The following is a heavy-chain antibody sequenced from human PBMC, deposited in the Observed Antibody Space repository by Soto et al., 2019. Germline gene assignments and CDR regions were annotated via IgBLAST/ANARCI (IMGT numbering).Heavy chain of an antibody. CDR3: ARDGGAVIFDAFDI. CDR1: GFTFSSYS. CDR2: ISSSSSYI. V-gene: IGHV3-21*01. D-gene: IGHD2-21*01. Sequence: PGGSLRLPWAASGFTFSSYSMNWVLQAPGKGLEWVSSISSSSSYIYYADSVKGRFTISRDNAKNSLYLQMNSLRAEDTAVYYCARDGGAVIFDAFDIWGQGTMVTVSS. J-gene: IGHJ3*02.